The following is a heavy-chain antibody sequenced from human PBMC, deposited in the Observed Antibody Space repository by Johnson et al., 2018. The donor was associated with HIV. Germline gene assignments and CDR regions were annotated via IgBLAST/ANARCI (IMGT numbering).Heavy chain of an antibody. V-gene: IGHV3-13*01. CDR3: ASAGGWLLLRGEDAFDI. CDR1: GFTFSSYD. Sequence: MQLVESGGGLVQPGGSLRLSCAASGFTFSSYDMHWVRQATGKGLEWVSAIGTAGDTYYTDSVKGRFTISRDSAKNLVYLQMNSLRAADTALYYCASAGGWLLLRGEDAFDIWGHGTMVIVSS. D-gene: IGHD3-22*01. CDR2: IGTAGDT. J-gene: IGHJ3*02.